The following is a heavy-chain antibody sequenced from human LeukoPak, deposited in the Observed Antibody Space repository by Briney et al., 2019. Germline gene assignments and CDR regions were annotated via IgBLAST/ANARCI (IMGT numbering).Heavy chain of an antibody. CDR1: GGSISSYY. J-gene: IGHJ4*02. CDR2: IYYSGST. D-gene: IGHD3-22*01. V-gene: IGHV4-39*01. Sequence: SETLSLTCTVSGGSISSYYWGWIRQPPGKGLEWIGSIYYSGSTYYNPSLKSRVTISVDTSKNQFSLKLSSVTAADTAVYYCARPGYYYDSSGYHYRDYWGQGTLVTVSS. CDR3: ARPGYYYDSSGYHYRDY.